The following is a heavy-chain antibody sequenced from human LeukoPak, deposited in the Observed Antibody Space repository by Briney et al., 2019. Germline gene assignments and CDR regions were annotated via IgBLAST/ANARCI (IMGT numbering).Heavy chain of an antibody. CDR2: INWSGDST. D-gene: IGHD5-12*01. CDR3: ASHVAISF. V-gene: IGHV3-20*04. J-gene: IGHJ4*02. Sequence: GGSLRLSWAAAGFNVDDYGMSWVRHAPGKGMEWVSGINWSGDSTVYADCVKGRFTISRDDAQNSLFLQMSNLRDDDTAIYYCASHVAISFWGQGTLVTVSS. CDR1: GFNVDDYG.